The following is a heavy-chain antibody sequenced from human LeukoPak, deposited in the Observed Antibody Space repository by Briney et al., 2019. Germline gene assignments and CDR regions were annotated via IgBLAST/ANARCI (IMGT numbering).Heavy chain of an antibody. CDR2: FDTGDGET. J-gene: IGHJ4*02. V-gene: IGHV1-24*01. CDR1: GYTLTELS. CDR3: ATSHGSGSPVDY. D-gene: IGHD1-26*01. Sequence: ASVKVSCKVSGYTLTELSMHLVRQAPGNRLEWTGGFDTGDGETIYAQKFQGRVTMAEDTYKDTAYMELSNLRSEDTAVYYCATSHGSGSPVDYWGQGTLVTVSS.